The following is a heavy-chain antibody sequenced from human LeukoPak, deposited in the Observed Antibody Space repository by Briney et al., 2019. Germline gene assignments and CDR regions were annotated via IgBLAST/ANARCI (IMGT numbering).Heavy chain of an antibody. CDR2: ISAYNGNT. Sequence: ASMKVSCKASGYTFTSYGISWVRQAPGQGLEWMGWISAYNGNTNYAQKLQGRVTMTTDTSTSTAYMELRSLRSDDTAVYYCARVISLAPDYYGSGSFGPVLDYWGQGTLVTVSS. CDR1: GYTFTSYG. CDR3: ARVISLAPDYYGSGSFGPVLDY. V-gene: IGHV1-18*01. D-gene: IGHD3-10*01. J-gene: IGHJ4*02.